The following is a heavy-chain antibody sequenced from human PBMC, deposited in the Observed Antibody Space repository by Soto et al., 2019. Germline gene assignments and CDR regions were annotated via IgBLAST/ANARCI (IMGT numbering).Heavy chain of an antibody. Sequence: EVQLLESGGGLVQPGGSLRLSCEASGFTFSAYAMSWVRQAPGKGLEWLSAISGSGGSTNYADSVNGRFAISRDNSKNTVYLEMHILGVEDTAVYYCAKGRTLGCSGGSCTIRKGFDPWGQGTLVTVSS. CDR1: GFTFSAYA. D-gene: IGHD2-15*01. CDR3: AKGRTLGCSGGSCTIRKGFDP. CDR2: ISGSGGST. J-gene: IGHJ5*02. V-gene: IGHV3-23*01.